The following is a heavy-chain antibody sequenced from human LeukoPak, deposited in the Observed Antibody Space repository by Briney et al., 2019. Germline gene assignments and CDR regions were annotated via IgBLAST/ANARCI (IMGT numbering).Heavy chain of an antibody. Sequence: GGSLRLSCAASGFTFAGFATSWVRQAPGKRLEWVSTIKSTGDTTYYGESVKGRFAISRDNPQGTLYLQMTSLRAEDTAVYFCAKDTVRGNGVFDAFDIWGQGTMVTVSS. CDR1: GFTFAGFA. CDR2: IKSTGDTT. CDR3: AKDTVRGNGVFDAFDI. V-gene: IGHV3-23*01. D-gene: IGHD3-16*01. J-gene: IGHJ3*02.